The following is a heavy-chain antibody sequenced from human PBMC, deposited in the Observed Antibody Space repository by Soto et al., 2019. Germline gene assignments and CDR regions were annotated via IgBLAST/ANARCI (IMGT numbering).Heavy chain of an antibody. CDR1: GGSFSGYY. V-gene: IGHV4-34*01. CDR3: ARAVSLYDFWSGYIPYYYGMDV. J-gene: IGHJ6*02. CDR2: INHSGST. D-gene: IGHD3-3*01. Sequence: KTSETLSLTCAVYGGSFSGYYWSWIRQPPGKGLEWIGEINHSGSTNYNPSLKSRVTISVDTSKNQFSLKLSSVTAADTAVYYCARAVSLYDFWSGYIPYYYGMDVWGQGTTVTVSS.